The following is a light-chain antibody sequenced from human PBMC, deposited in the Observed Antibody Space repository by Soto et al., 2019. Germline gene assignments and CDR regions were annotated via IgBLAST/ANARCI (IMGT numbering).Light chain of an antibody. J-gene: IGKJ4*01. CDR1: QAISSY. CDR3: QQLNSYPLT. CDR2: AAS. V-gene: IGKV1-9*01. Sequence: IQLTQSPSSLSASVGDRVTITCRASQAISSYLAWYQQKPGKAPNLLIYAASTLQSGVPSRFSGSGSGTDFTLTISSLQPEEFATYFCQQLNSYPLTFGGGTKVEIK.